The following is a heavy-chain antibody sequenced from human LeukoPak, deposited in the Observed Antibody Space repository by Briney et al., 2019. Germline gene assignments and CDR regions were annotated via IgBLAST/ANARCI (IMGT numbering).Heavy chain of an antibody. CDR3: ARTDTAMGYFDY. Sequence: SETLSLTCTVSGGSISSYYWSWIRQPPGKGLEWIGYIYYSGSTNYNPSLKSRVTISVDTPKNQFSLKLSSVTAADTAVYYCARTDTAMGYFDYWGQGTLVTVSS. V-gene: IGHV4-59*01. CDR2: IYYSGST. CDR1: GGSISSYY. D-gene: IGHD5-18*01. J-gene: IGHJ4*02.